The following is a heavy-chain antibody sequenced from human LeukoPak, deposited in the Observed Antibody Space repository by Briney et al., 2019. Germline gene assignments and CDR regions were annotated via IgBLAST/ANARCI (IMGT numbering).Heavy chain of an antibody. V-gene: IGHV1-58*01. J-gene: IGHJ6*03. CDR1: GFTFTSST. CDR3: AAEGNTAMGGYYYYMDV. CDR2: IVIGSGNT. Sequence: KVSCKASGFTFTSSTVQWVRQARGQRLEWIGWIVIGSGNTNYAQKFQERVTITRGMSTSTAYMELSSLRSEDTAVYYCAAEGNTAMGGYYYYMDVWGKGTTVTVSS. D-gene: IGHD3-16*01.